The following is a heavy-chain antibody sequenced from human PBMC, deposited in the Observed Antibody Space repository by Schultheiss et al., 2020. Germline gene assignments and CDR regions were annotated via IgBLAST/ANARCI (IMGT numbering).Heavy chain of an antibody. CDR2: IIPIFGTA. D-gene: IGHD4-11*01. Sequence: SVTVSCKASGGTFSSYAISWVRQAPGQGLEWMGGIIPIFGTANYAQKFQGRVTITADESTSTAYMELSSLRSEDTAVYYCARMMTTVTTFDYWGQGTLVTVYS. CDR1: GGTFSSYA. V-gene: IGHV1-69*13. CDR3: ARMMTTVTTFDY. J-gene: IGHJ4*02.